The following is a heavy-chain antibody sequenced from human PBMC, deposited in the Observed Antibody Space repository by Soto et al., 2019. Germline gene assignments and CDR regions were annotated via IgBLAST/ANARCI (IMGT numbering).Heavy chain of an antibody. J-gene: IGHJ4*02. V-gene: IGHV3-53*01. D-gene: IGHD3-16*01. CDR1: GFTVSNNY. CDR2: IYSGGYT. Sequence: EVQLVESGGGLIQPGGSLRLSCAVSGFTVSNNYMSWVRQAPGKGLEGVSVIYSGGYTAYGDSVKGRFTISRDNSKNQRILKKNSPGAHDPAVFCGGTQRGGGGYWGQGTLVTVSS. CDR3: GTQRGGGGY.